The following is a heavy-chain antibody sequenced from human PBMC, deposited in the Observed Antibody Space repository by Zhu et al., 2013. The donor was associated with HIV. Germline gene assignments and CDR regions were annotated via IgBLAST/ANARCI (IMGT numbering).Heavy chain of an antibody. D-gene: IGHD4-17*01. V-gene: IGHV1-46*01. Sequence: QVQLVQSGAEVKKPGASVKVSCKASGYSFTTYYMHWVRQAPGQGLEWMGIINPSGGRTTYAQKFQGRVTMTSDTSTSTVYMELSSLRSEDTAAYYCAKNYGNYVAYYYMDVWGKGTTVIVSS. CDR3: AKNYGNYVAYYYMDV. CDR2: INPSGGRT. CDR1: GYSFTTYY. J-gene: IGHJ6*03.